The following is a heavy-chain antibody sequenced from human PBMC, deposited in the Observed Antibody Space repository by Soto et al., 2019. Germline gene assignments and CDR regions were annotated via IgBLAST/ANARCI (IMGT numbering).Heavy chain of an antibody. J-gene: IGHJ6*02. Sequence: QVQLQESGPGLVKPSETLSLSCTGSGASVSSPTYYWNWIRQPPGKPLEWIGYIYYSGSTNYNPSVESRVTIALDTPNDQFSLKLSSVTAADTAVYYCAKTRDNNIKYYSALDVWGPGPTVTVS. V-gene: IGHV4-61*01. CDR1: GASVSSPTYY. D-gene: IGHD1-20*01. CDR2: IYYSGST. CDR3: AKTRDNNIKYYSALDV.